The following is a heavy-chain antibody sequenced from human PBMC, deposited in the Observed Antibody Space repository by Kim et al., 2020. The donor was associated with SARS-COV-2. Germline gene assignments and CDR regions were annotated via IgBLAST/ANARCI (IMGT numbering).Heavy chain of an antibody. Sequence: GGSLRLSCSASGITFSSSYMHWVRQAPGKGLMWVSMISEEGSRTFYADSVKGRFTISRDNAKNTLYLQMNGLRVEDTAEYYCSSQEVAYWGQGTLVTVSS. CDR1: GITFSSSY. J-gene: IGHJ4*02. CDR3: SSQEVAY. CDR2: ISEEGSRT. V-gene: IGHV3-74*01.